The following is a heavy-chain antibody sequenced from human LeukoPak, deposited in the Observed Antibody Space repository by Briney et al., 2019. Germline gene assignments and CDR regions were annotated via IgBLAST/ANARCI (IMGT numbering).Heavy chain of an antibody. V-gene: IGHV4-39*01. CDR3: ARHVWFGELLFDY. CDR2: ISYSGNT. D-gene: IGHD3-10*01. Sequence: PSETLSLTYTVSGGSISSSSYYWGWIRQPPGKGLEWIGTISYSGNTYYNPSLKSRVAISVDTSKNQFSLKLSSVTAADTAVFYCARHVWFGELLFDYWGQGTLVTVSS. CDR1: GGSISSSSYY. J-gene: IGHJ4*02.